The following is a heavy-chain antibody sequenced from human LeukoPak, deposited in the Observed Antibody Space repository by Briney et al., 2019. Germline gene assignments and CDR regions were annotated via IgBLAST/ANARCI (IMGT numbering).Heavy chain of an antibody. CDR2: INHSGST. CDR1: GGSISSSNW. V-gene: IGHV4-4*02. CDR3: ARGVRDYYDSSGYYGRDYYYYYYMDV. D-gene: IGHD3-22*01. Sequence: PSETLSLTCAVSGGSISSSNWWSWVRQPPGKGLEWIGEINHSGSTNYNPSLKSRVTISVDTSKNQFSLKLSSVTAADTAVYYCARGVRDYYDSSGYYGRDYYYYYYMDVWGKGTTVTVSS. J-gene: IGHJ6*03.